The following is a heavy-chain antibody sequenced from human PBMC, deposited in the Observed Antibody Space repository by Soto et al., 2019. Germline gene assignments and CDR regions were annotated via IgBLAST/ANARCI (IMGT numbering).Heavy chain of an antibody. CDR2: INTGNGNT. CDR3: ARAISGYVT. D-gene: IGHD5-12*01. V-gene: IGHV1-3*04. J-gene: IGHJ5*02. CDR1: GITSTTYA. Sequence: QVQLVQSGAEVKKPGASVKVSCKASGITSTTYAIHWVRQAPGQGLEWMGWINTGNGNTRYSQRFLGRVSLTTDTSARTASMDLSGLTSEYTAVYYCARAISGYVTWGQGTLITVSS.